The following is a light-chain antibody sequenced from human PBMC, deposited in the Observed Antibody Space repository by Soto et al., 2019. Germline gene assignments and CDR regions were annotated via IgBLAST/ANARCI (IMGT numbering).Light chain of an antibody. CDR1: QSVSSN. Sequence: EIVMTQSPATLSVSPGVRATLSCRASQSVSSNLAWYQRKPGQAPRLLIYGASTRATGIPARFSGSGSGTEFTLTISSLQSEDFVVYYCQQYNNWPQTFGQGTKVEIK. V-gene: IGKV3-15*01. CDR3: QQYNNWPQT. CDR2: GAS. J-gene: IGKJ1*01.